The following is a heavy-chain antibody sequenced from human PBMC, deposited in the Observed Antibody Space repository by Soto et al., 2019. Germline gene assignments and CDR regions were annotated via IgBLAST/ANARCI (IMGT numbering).Heavy chain of an antibody. CDR2: IYYSGST. J-gene: IGHJ4*02. V-gene: IGHV4-39*02. CDR1: GGSISSSSYY. D-gene: IGHD2-15*01. Sequence: QLQLQESGPGLVKPSETLSLTCTVSGGSISSSSYYWGWIRQPPGKGLEWIGSIYYSGSTYYNPSLKSRVTISVDTSKNQFSLRLSSVTAADTAVYYCAREGYCSGGSCYVAYWGQGPLVTVSS. CDR3: AREGYCSGGSCYVAY.